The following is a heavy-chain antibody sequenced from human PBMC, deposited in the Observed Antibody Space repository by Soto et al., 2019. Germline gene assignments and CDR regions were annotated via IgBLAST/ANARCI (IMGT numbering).Heavy chain of an antibody. CDR2: IGNTLDTI. V-gene: IGHV3-48*02. Sequence: GGSLRISRAASRFAFSGHTMNWVRKAPGKGLEWVAYIGNTLDTIYYADSVKGRFIISRDDAMKSVFLHMSSLRDDDTAVYYCARGDCSGGSCYGIDVWGRGTTVTVSS. CDR1: RFAFSGHT. J-gene: IGHJ6*02. CDR3: ARGDCSGGSCYGIDV. D-gene: IGHD2-15*01.